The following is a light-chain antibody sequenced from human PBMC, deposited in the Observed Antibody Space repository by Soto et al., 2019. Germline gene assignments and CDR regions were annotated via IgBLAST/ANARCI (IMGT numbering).Light chain of an antibody. CDR1: QSVSSN. Sequence: EIVMTQSPATLSVSPGERATLSCRASQSVSSNLAWYQQKPGQAPRLLIYGASTRATGIPARFSGSVSGTEFTLTISSLQSEDFAVYYCQQYNNWPPWTFGQWNKVEIK. CDR2: GAS. J-gene: IGKJ1*01. CDR3: QQYNNWPPWT. V-gene: IGKV3-15*01.